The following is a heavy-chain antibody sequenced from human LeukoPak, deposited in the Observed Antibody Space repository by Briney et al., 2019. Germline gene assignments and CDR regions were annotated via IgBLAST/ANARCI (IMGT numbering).Heavy chain of an antibody. V-gene: IGHV3-48*03. CDR1: GFTFSSYE. CDR2: ISSSGSTI. J-gene: IGHJ4*02. Sequence: GGSLRLFCAAAGFTFSSYEMNWVRQAPGKGLEWFSYISSSGSTIYYADSVKGRFTISRDNAKNSLYLQMNCLRAEDTAVYYCARISGYYLFDYWGQGTLVTVSS. CDR3: ARISGYYLFDY. D-gene: IGHD3-22*01.